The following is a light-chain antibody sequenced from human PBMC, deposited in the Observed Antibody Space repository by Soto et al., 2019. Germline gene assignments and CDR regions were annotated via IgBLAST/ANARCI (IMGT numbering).Light chain of an antibody. V-gene: IGKV1-16*01. CDR1: QDISKF. CDR3: QQYNTFPWT. Sequence: DIQMTQSPSSLSASVGDTVTITCRASQDISKFLAWFQQKPGKAPKSLISAASSLRRGVPSRFSSSGYGTDFTLTINTLQPEDVATYYCQQYNTFPWTFGQGTSVEI. CDR2: AAS. J-gene: IGKJ1*01.